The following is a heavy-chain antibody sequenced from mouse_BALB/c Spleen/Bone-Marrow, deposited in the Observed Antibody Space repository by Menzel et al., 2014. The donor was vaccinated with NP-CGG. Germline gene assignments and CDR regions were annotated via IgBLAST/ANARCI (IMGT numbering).Heavy chain of an antibody. CDR1: GYTFTDYA. J-gene: IGHJ2*01. V-gene: IGHV1S137*01. Sequence: QVQLQQSGAELVRPGVSVKTSCKGSGYTFTDYALHWVKRSHAKSLEWIGIISTYYGDASYNQKFKGKATMTVDKSSSTAYMELARLASEDSAIYYCARVSYDYFDYWGQGTTLTVSS. D-gene: IGHD1-1*01. CDR3: ARVSYDYFDY. CDR2: ISTYYGDA.